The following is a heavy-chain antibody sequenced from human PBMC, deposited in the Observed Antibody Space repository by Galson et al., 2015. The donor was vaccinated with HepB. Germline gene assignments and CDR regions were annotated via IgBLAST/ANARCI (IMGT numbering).Heavy chain of an antibody. D-gene: IGHD2-2*01. CDR3: ARLYQLPGWSRRYYFDY. V-gene: IGHV1-2*02. Sequence: SVKVSCKASGYTFTGYYMHWVRQAPGQGLEWMGWINPNSGGTNYAQKFQGRVTMTRDTSISTAYMELSRLRSDDTAVYYCARLYQLPGWSRRYYFDYWGQGTLVTVSS. CDR1: GYTFTGYY. CDR2: INPNSGGT. J-gene: IGHJ4*02.